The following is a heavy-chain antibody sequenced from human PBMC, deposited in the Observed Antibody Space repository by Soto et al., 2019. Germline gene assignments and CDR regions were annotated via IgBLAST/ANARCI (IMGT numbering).Heavy chain of an antibody. D-gene: IGHD2-2*01. J-gene: IGHJ5*02. CDR3: ARDLGCYCSSTSCHCNWFDP. CDR2: IYYSGST. Sequence: SETLFLTCTVSGGSVSSGSYYWSWIRQPPGKGLEWIGYIYYSGSTNYNPSLKSRVTISVDTSKNQFSLKLSSVTAADTAVYYCARDLGCYCSSTSCHCNWFDPWGQGTLVTVSS. V-gene: IGHV4-61*01. CDR1: GGSVSSGSYY.